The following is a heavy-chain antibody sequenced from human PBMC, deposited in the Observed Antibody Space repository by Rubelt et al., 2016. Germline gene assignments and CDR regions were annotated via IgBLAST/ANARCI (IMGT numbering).Heavy chain of an antibody. V-gene: IGHV4-59*01. J-gene: IGHJ4*02. Sequence: ESGPGLVKPSETLSLTCTVSGGSISSYYWSWIRQPPGKGLEWIGYIYYSGSTNYNPSLKSRVTISVDTSKNQFSLKLSSVTAADTAVYYCARSALSSSWGEFFDYWGQGTLVTVSS. D-gene: IGHD6-13*01. CDR3: ARSALSSSWGEFFDY. CDR2: IYYSGST. CDR1: GGSISSYY.